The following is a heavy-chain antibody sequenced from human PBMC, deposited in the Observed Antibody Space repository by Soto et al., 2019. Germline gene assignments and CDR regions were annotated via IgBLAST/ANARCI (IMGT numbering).Heavy chain of an antibody. CDR1: GGTFSRYA. CDR3: ARAPRGSYFFDY. D-gene: IGHD1-26*01. CDR2: IIPIFGTA. Sequence: QVQLVQSGAEVKKPGSSVKVSCKASGGTFSRYAISWVRQAPGQGLEWMGGIIPIFGTANYAQKFQGRVTITADESTSTDYMELSSLRSEDTAVYYCARAPRGSYFFDYWGQGTLVTVSS. J-gene: IGHJ4*02. V-gene: IGHV1-69*01.